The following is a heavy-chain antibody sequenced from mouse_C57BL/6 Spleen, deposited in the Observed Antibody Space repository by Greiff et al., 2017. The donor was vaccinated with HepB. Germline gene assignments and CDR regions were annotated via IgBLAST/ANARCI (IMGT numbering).Heavy chain of an antibody. J-gene: IGHJ2*01. Sequence: EVQVVESGGGLVKPGGSLKLSCAASGFTFSDYGMHWVRQAPEKGLEWVAYISSGSSTIYYADTVKGRFTISRDNAKNTLFLQRTSLRSEDTALYYGATDRNQYYFDDWGQGTTLTVSS. V-gene: IGHV5-17*01. CDR1: GFTFSDYG. CDR3: ATDRNQYYFDD. D-gene: IGHD2-14*01. CDR2: ISSGSSTI.